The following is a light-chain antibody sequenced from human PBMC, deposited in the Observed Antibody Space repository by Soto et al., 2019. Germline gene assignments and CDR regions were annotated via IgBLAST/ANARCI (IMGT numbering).Light chain of an antibody. CDR2: DAS. J-gene: IGKJ5*01. V-gene: IGKV3-11*01. CDR3: HQRSNWPSIT. Sequence: EIVLTQSPATLSLSPGERATLSCRASQSVSSYLAWYQQKPGQAPRHLIYDASNRATGIPARFSGSGSGTDFTLSISSREPEDFAVYYCHQRSNWPSITFGQGTRLEIK. CDR1: QSVSSY.